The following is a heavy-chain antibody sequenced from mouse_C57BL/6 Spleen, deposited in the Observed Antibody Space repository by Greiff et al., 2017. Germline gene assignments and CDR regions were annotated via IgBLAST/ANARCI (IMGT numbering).Heavy chain of an antibody. D-gene: IGHD1-1*01. CDR3: SRGDYYGSSHWYFDV. J-gene: IGHJ1*03. V-gene: IGHV1-15*01. Sequence: VQLQQSGAELVRPGASVTLSCKASGYTFTDYEMHWVKQTPVHGLEWIGPIYPAAGGTAYNQKFKGKAILTADKSSSPAYMELRSLTSEDSAVYDCSRGDYYGSSHWYFDVWGTGTTVTVSS. CDR2: IYPAAGGT. CDR1: GYTFTDYE.